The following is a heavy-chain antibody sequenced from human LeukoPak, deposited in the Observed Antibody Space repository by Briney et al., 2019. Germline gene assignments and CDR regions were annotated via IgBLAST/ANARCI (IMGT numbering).Heavy chain of an antibody. CDR2: IIPIFGTA. Sequence: GSSVKVSCKASGGTFSSYAISWVRQAPGQGLEWMGRIIPIFGTANYAQKFQGRVTITTDESTSTAYMELSSLRSEDTAVYYCSYDSSGYYAFDIWGQGTMATVSS. CDR3: SYDSSGYYAFDI. D-gene: IGHD3-22*01. CDR1: GGTFSSYA. V-gene: IGHV1-69*05. J-gene: IGHJ3*02.